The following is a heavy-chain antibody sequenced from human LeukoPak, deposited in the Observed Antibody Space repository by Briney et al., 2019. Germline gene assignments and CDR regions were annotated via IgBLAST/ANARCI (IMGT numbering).Heavy chain of an antibody. CDR2: IKQGASEK. V-gene: IGHV3-7*01. CDR3: ARRGYTSGWDY. CDR1: GFTFSSCW. Sequence: GGSLRLSCAASGFTFSSCWMSWVRQAPGKGLEWVANIKQGASEKNYLDSVKGRFTISRDNAKNSLYLQMNSLRAEDTAVYYCARRGYTSGWDYWGLGTLVTVSS. J-gene: IGHJ4*02. D-gene: IGHD6-19*01.